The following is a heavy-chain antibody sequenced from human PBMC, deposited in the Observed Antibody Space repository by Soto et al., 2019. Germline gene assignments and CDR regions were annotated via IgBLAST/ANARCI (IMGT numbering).Heavy chain of an antibody. Sequence: GGSLRLSCAASGFTFSSYAMSWVRQAPGKGLEWVSAISGSGGSTYYADSVKGRLTISRDNSKNTLYLQMNSLRAEGTAVYYCAKDVPMVRGVYYGMDVWGQGTTVTVSS. CDR3: AKDVPMVRGVYYGMDV. V-gene: IGHV3-23*01. CDR2: ISGSGGST. D-gene: IGHD3-10*01. CDR1: GFTFSSYA. J-gene: IGHJ6*02.